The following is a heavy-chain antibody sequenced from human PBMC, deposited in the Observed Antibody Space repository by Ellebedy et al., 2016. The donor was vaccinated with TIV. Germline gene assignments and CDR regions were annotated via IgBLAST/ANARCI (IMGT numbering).Heavy chain of an antibody. CDR3: AREPLGSGRAFDI. Sequence: ASVKVSXXASGYTFTGYYMHWVRQAPGQGLEWMGWINPNSGGTNYAQKFQGWVTMTRDTSISTAYMELSRLRSEDTAVYYCAREPLGSGRAFDIWGQGTMVTVSS. J-gene: IGHJ3*02. CDR2: INPNSGGT. V-gene: IGHV1-2*04. CDR1: GYTFTGYY. D-gene: IGHD3-10*01.